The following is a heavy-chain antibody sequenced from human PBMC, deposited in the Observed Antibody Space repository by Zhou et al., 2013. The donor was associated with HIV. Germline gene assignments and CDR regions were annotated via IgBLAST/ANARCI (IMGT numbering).Heavy chain of an antibody. Sequence: QVNLVQSGAEVKKPGASVKVSCKASGYTFTGYYLHWVRETPAQGLEWMGWINANNGGTSYAQNFQDRVTMTRDTSINTAYMEFSSLTSDDTAVYYCAREWAVAGPLMSADEEYWYFDLWGRGTLATVSS. CDR1: GYTFTGYY. V-gene: IGHV1-2*02. CDR3: AREWAVAGPLMSADEEYWYFDL. D-gene: IGHD6-19*01. J-gene: IGHJ2*01. CDR2: INANNGGT.